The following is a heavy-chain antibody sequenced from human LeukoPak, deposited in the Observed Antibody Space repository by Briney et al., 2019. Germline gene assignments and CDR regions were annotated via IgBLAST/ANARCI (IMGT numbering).Heavy chain of an antibody. CDR1: GRCFSGYY. CDR2: NNHSGST. V-gene: IGHV4-34*01. CDR3: ARVFLRRVVIGPAGYYMDV. D-gene: IGHD3-22*01. Sequence: PSETLSLTCDVYGRCFSGYYWSWLRQPPGEGLEWIGENNHSGSTNYNPSLKSRVTISVDTPKTQYSLKLRSVTAADTAAYYCARVFLRRVVIGPAGYYMDVWGKGTTVTVSS. J-gene: IGHJ6*03.